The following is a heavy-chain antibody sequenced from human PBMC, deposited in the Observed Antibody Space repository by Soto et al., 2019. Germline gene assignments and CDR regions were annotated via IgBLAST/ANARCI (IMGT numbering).Heavy chain of an antibody. J-gene: IGHJ3*02. CDR2: ISWNSGSI. CDR1: GFTFDDYA. V-gene: IGHV3-9*01. D-gene: IGHD6-19*01. CDR3: AKGQWLDAFDI. Sequence: EVQLVESGGGLVQPGRSLRLSCAASGFTFDDYAMHWVRQAPGKGLEWVSGISWNSGSIGYADSVKGRFTISRDNAKNSLYLQMTSLRAEDTALYYCAKGQWLDAFDIWGQGTMVTVSS.